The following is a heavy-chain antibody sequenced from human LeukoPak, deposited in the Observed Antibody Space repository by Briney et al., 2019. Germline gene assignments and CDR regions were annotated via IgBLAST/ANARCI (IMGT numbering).Heavy chain of an antibody. CDR1: GGSISSSGHS. CDR3: ARLNGSR. Sequence: KASETLSLTCAVSGGSISSSGHSWSWIRQPPGKGLEWIGYINYSGSTSYNPSLKSRVTISVDTSRDQFSLKLTSVTAADTAVYYCARLNGSRWGQGILVTVSS. D-gene: IGHD1-26*01. J-gene: IGHJ4*02. CDR2: INYSGST. V-gene: IGHV4-61*05.